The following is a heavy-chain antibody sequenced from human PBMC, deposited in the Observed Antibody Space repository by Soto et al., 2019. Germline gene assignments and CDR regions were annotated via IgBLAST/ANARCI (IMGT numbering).Heavy chain of an antibody. D-gene: IGHD3-16*01. Sequence: VQLLESGGGLVQPGGSLRLSCAASGFTFSSYAISWVRQAPGQGLEWMGGIIPIFGTANYAQKFQGRVTITADESTSTAYMELSSLRSEDTAVYYCARASEMATRNGVWVYWGQGTLVTVSS. CDR3: ARASEMATRNGVWVY. J-gene: IGHJ4*02. V-gene: IGHV1-69*01. CDR2: IIPIFGTA. CDR1: GFTFSSYA.